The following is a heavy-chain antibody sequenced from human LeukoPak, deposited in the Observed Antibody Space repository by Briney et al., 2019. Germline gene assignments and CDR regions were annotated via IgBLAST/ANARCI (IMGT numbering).Heavy chain of an antibody. J-gene: IGHJ4*02. CDR1: GFTFDGYG. Sequence: GGSLRLSCTASGFTFDGYGMSWVRQAPGKGLEWVSGINWNGGSTGYADSVKGRFTISRDSAKKSLYLQMNSLRAEDTALYYCAKQIVGATRYFDYWGQGTLVTVSS. CDR2: INWNGGST. D-gene: IGHD1-26*01. CDR3: AKQIVGATRYFDY. V-gene: IGHV3-20*04.